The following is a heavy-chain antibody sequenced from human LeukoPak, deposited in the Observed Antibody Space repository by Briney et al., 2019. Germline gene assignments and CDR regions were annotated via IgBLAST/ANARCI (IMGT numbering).Heavy chain of an antibody. V-gene: IGHV3-48*03. J-gene: IGHJ4*02. CDR1: GFIFSSYE. Sequence: GGTLRLSCAASGFIFSSYEMNWVRPAPGKGLEWVSCISSSGSTIYYADSVKGRFTISRDNAKNSLYLQMNSLRAEDTAVYYCATYGQTTVTPWYWGQGTLVTVSS. CDR2: ISSSGSTI. D-gene: IGHD4-17*01. CDR3: ATYGQTTVTPWY.